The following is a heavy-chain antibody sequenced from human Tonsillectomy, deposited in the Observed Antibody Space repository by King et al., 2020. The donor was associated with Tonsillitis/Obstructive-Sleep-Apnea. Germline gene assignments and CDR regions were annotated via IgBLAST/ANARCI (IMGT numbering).Heavy chain of an antibody. D-gene: IGHD6-6*01. CDR1: GGSFSGYY. CDR2: INHSGST. V-gene: IGHV4-34*01. J-gene: IGHJ6*02. Sequence: VQLQQWGAGLLKPSETLSLTCAVYGGSFSGYYWSWIRQPPGKGLEWIGEINHSGSTNYNPSLKSRVTISVDTSKNHFSLKLSSETAAATAVYYCALIRAYSSSSDYYYGMYVWGQGTTVTVSS. CDR3: ALIRAYSSSSDYYYGMYV.